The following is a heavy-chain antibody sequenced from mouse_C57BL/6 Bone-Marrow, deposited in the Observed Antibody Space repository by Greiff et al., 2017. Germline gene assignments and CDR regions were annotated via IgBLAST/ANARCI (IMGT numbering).Heavy chain of an antibody. Sequence: QVQLQQSGPGLVAPSQSLSITCTVSGFSLTSYAISWVRQPPGKGLEWLGVIWTGGGTNYNSALKSRLSISKDNSKSQVFLKMNSLQTDDTARYFSYYGYDKDYFDYWGQGTTLTVSS. CDR1: GFSLTSYA. D-gene: IGHD2-2*01. CDR3: YYGYDKDYFDY. V-gene: IGHV2-9-1*01. J-gene: IGHJ2*01. CDR2: IWTGGGT.